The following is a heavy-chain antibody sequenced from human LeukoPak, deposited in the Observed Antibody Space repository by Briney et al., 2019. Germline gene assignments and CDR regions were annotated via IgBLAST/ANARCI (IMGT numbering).Heavy chain of an antibody. CDR2: IYTSGST. J-gene: IGHJ6*03. V-gene: IGHV4-4*09. CDR1: GGAISSYY. D-gene: IGHD1-26*01. CDR3: ARHWELLEGDYYYYYMDV. Sequence: SETLSLTCTVSGGAISSYYWSWIRQPPGKGLEWIGYIYTSGSTNYNPSLKSRVTISVDTSKNQFSLKLSSVTAADTAVYYCARHWELLEGDYYYYYMDVWGKGTTVTVSS.